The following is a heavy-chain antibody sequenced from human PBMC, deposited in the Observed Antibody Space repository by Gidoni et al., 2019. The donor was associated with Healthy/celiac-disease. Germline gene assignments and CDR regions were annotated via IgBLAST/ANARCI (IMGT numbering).Heavy chain of an antibody. CDR3: ARDGYGGNARTFDI. D-gene: IGHD4-17*01. J-gene: IGHJ3*02. Sequence: QVQLVESGGGVVQPGRSLRLSCSASGFTFSSYGMHWVRQAPGKGLEWVAVIWYDGSNKYYADSVKGRFTISRDNSKNTLYLQMNSLRAEDTAVYYCARDGYGGNARTFDIWGQGTMVTVSS. V-gene: IGHV3-33*01. CDR1: GFTFSSYG. CDR2: IWYDGSNK.